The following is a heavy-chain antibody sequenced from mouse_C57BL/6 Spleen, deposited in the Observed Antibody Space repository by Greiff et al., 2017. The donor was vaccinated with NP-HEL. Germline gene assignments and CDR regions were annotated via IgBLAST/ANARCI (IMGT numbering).Heavy chain of an antibody. V-gene: IGHV1-59*01. Sequence: VQLQQPGAELVRPGTSVKLSCKASGYTFTSYWMHWVKQRPGQGLEWIGVIDPSDSYTNYNQKFKGKATLTVDTSSSTAYMQLSSLTSEDSAVYYCARDYGSSYVPFDYWGQGTTLTVSS. D-gene: IGHD1-1*01. J-gene: IGHJ2*01. CDR3: ARDYGSSYVPFDY. CDR2: IDPSDSYT. CDR1: GYTFTSYW.